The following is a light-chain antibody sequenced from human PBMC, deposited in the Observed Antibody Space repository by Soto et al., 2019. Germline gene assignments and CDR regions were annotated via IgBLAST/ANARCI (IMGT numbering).Light chain of an antibody. Sequence: VVSQEPSFSVSPGETVTLTCGLTSASVLTSYYPSWYQQTPGQAPRTLIYSTNIRSSGVPDRFSGSILGNKAALTITGAQADDESDYYCALYVGSGTVVFGGGTKLTVL. V-gene: IGLV8-61*01. CDR3: ALYVGSGTVV. CDR1: SASVLTSYY. CDR2: STN. J-gene: IGLJ2*01.